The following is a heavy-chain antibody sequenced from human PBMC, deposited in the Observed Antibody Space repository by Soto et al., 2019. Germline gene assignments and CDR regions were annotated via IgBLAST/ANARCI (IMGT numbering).Heavy chain of an antibody. CDR2: ISGSGGST. V-gene: IGHV3-23*01. J-gene: IGHJ5*01. D-gene: IGHD3-3*01. CDR3: AKVPSHGGYYWWFDS. CDR1: GFTFSSYA. Sequence: EVQLLESGGGLVQPGGSLRLSCAASGFTFSSYAMSWVRQAPGKGLEWVSAISGSGGSTYYADSVKGRFTSSSDSPKNALYLQMSSLSAEDTAVYYCAKVPSHGGYYWWFDSWGQGSLVTVSS.